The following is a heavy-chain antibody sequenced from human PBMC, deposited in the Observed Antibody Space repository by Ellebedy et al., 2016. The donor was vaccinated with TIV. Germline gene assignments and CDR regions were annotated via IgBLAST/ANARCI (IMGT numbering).Heavy chain of an antibody. Sequence: AASVKVSCKTSGYSFTSYAMHWVRHAPGQSLEWMGWINTGNGDTHYSRKFLGRVSITRDTSATTAYMELSTLRPEDMAVYYCAKDIGGSGSFDYWGQGTLVTVSS. V-gene: IGHV1-3*04. CDR1: GYSFTSYA. CDR2: INTGNGDT. CDR3: AKDIGGSGSFDY. J-gene: IGHJ4*02. D-gene: IGHD3-10*01.